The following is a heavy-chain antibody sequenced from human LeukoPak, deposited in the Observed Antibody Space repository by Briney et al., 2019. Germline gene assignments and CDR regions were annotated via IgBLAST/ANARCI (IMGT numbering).Heavy chain of an antibody. CDR2: ISGSGGST. CDR1: GFTFSSYA. V-gene: IGHV3-23*01. D-gene: IGHD2-21*02. CDR3: AKEIGGLAYCGGDCYPPPDAFDI. J-gene: IGHJ3*02. Sequence: GGSLRLSCAASGFTFSSYAMSWVRQAPGKGLEWVSAISGSGGSTYYADSVKGRFTISRDNSKNTLYLQMNSLRAEDTAVYYCAKEIGGLAYCGGDCYPPPDAFDIWGQGTMVTVSS.